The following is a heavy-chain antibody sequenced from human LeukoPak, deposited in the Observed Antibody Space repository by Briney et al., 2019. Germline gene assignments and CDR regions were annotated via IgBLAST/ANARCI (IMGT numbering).Heavy chain of an antibody. V-gene: IGHV3-21*01. Sequence: GGSLRLSCAASGFTFSSYSMNWVRQAPGKGLEWVSSISTSSIYIYYADSLKGRFTISRHNAKNSLYLQMNSLRAEDTAVYYCARGRHGSGSFDAFHIWGQGTMVTVSS. CDR3: ARGRHGSGSFDAFHI. J-gene: IGHJ3*02. CDR2: ISTSSIYI. D-gene: IGHD3-10*01. CDR1: GFTFSSYS.